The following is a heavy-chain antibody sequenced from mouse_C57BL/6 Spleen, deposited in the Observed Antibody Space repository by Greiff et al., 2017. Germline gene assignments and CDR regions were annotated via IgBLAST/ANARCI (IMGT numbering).Heavy chain of an antibody. Sequence: VQLLQSGPELVKPGASVKISCKASGYTFTDYHMNWVKQSHGKSLEWIGDFNPNNGGTSYNQKFKGKATLTVDKSSSTAYMELRSLTSEDYAFYNCAVRGFWYFDVWGTGTTVTVSS. J-gene: IGHJ1*03. CDR1: GYTFTDYH. V-gene: IGHV1-26*01. CDR3: AVRGFWYFDV. CDR2: FNPNNGGT.